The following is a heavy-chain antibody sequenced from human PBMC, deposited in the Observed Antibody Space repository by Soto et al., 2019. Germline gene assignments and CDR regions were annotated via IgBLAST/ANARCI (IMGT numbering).Heavy chain of an antibody. J-gene: IGHJ4*02. CDR3: ARVPVY. Sequence: QLQLQESGSGLVKPSQTLSLTCAVSGGSISSGGYSWSWIRQPPGKGLEWIGYIYHSGSTYYNPSPKRRLTISGNRSKTLFSLKLSSVTAAETAVYYCARVPVYWGQGTLVSVSS. CDR1: GGSISSGGYS. CDR2: IYHSGST. D-gene: IGHD2-2*01. V-gene: IGHV4-30-2*01.